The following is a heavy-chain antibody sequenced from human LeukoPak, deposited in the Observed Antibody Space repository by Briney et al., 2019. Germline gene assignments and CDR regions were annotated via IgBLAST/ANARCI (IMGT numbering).Heavy chain of an antibody. V-gene: IGHV4-39*07. D-gene: IGHD3-3*01. CDR1: GGSISSNSFY. J-gene: IGHJ6*03. Sequence: SETLSLTCTVSGGSISSNSFYWGWIRQPPGKGLEWIGSMFHSGFTYYNPSLKSRVTISVDKSKNQFSLKLSSVTAADTAVYYCARVEWLLDYYYMDVWGKGTTVTVSS. CDR2: MFHSGFT. CDR3: ARVEWLLDYYYMDV.